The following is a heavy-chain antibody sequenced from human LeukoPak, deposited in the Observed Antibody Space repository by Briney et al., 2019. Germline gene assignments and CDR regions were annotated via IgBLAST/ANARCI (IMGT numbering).Heavy chain of an antibody. CDR1: GYSFTSYW. J-gene: IGHJ4*02. V-gene: IGHV5-51*01. CDR3: ARVDTAMVTTLGYFDY. Sequence: GESLKISCKGSGYSFTSYWIGWVRQIPGKGLEWMGIIYPGDSDTRYSPSFQGQVTISADKSISTAYLQWSSLEASDTAMYYCARVDTAMVTTLGYFDYWGQGTLVTVSS. CDR2: IYPGDSDT. D-gene: IGHD5-18*01.